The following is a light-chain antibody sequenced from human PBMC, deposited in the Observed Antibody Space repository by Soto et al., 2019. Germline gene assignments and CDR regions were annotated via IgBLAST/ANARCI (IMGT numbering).Light chain of an antibody. CDR1: SRDIGAHNH. CDR2: DVD. Sequence: QSVLTQPRSVSGSPGQSVTISCTGSSRDIGAHNHVSWYQQHPGKAPRLILYDVDKRPSGVPDRFSGSKSGSTASLTISGLQTEDEADYPCCSCGGSPDWMFGGGTKLTVL. V-gene: IGLV2-11*01. J-gene: IGLJ3*02. CDR3: CSCGGSPDWM.